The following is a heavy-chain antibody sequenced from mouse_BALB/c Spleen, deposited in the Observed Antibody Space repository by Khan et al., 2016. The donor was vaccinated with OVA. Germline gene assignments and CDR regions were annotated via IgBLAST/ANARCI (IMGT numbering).Heavy chain of an antibody. CDR2: ISSGGST. CDR1: GFTFSSYA. J-gene: IGHJ4*01. CDR3: TRLVDY. V-gene: IGHV5-6-5*01. Sequence: EVELVESGGGLVKPGGSLKLSCAASGFTFSSYAMSWVRQTPEKRLEWVASISSGGSTYSPDSVKGRFTISSDDARNILYLQMSGQRAVDTSMYYCTRLVDYWGQVTSVTVSS.